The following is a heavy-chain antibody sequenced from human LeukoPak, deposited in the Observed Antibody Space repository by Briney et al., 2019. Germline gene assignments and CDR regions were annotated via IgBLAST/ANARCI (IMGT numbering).Heavy chain of an antibody. J-gene: IGHJ4*02. V-gene: IGHV3-53*01. Sequence: PGVSLRLSCGASGFTVSSNYMSWVRQAPGKGLEWVSVIYSGGSTYYADSVKGRFTISRDNSKNTLYLQMNSLRAEDTAVYYCARTYYYDSSGYYSLSLRPEGLFDYWGQGTLVTVSS. CDR2: IYSGGST. CDR3: ARTYYYDSSGYYSLSLRPEGLFDY. CDR1: GFTVSSNY. D-gene: IGHD3-22*01.